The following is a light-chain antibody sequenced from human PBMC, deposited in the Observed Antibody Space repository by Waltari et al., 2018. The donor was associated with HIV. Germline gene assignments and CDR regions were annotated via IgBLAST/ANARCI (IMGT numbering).Light chain of an antibody. CDR3: AVLDDTLGGGV. CDR1: TANIGANF. CDR2: RDN. J-gene: IGLJ2*01. Sequence: QSVLTQPPSASGTPGQKVTISCSGGTANIGANFVFWFQQFPGTAPKLPIYRDNRRHSGVPARFSGSKSGTSASLTISGLRSDDEAHYFCAVLDDTLGGGVFGGGTKLTVL. V-gene: IGLV1-47*01.